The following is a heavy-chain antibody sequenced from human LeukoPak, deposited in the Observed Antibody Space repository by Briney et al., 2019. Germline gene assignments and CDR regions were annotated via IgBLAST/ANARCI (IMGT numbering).Heavy chain of an antibody. D-gene: IGHD6-13*01. CDR3: ARDQRVAAGQFYYYYYMDV. J-gene: IGHJ6*03. Sequence: PSETLSLTCTVSGGSISSSSYYWSWIRQPAGKGLEWIGRIYTSGSTNYNPSLKSRVTISVDTSKNQFSLKLSSVTAADTAVYYCARDQRVAAGQFYYYYYMDVWGKGTTVTVSS. CDR2: IYTSGST. CDR1: GGSISSSSYY. V-gene: IGHV4-61*02.